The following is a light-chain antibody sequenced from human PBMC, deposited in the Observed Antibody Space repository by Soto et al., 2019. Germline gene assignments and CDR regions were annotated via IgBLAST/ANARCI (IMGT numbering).Light chain of an antibody. CDR1: QSVSSD. V-gene: IGKV3-15*01. Sequence: EVVMTQSPATLSLSPGERATLSCRASQSVSSDLAWYQQKPGQAPRLVIYGASTRAIDIPARFSGGGSGTEFTLTISNLLSEDVGMYYCQQYYDWPPITFGHGTKVDFK. J-gene: IGKJ3*01. CDR2: GAS. CDR3: QQYYDWPPIT.